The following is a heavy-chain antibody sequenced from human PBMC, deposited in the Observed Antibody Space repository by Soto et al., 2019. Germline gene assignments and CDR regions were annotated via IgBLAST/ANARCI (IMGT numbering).Heavy chain of an antibody. V-gene: IGHV3-23*01. J-gene: IGHJ4*02. CDR1: GFTFSNYA. CDR2: ISDNGGST. D-gene: IGHD2-2*01. Sequence: PGGSLRLSCAASGFTFSNYAMTWVRQAPGKGLEWVSTISDNGGSTFYADSVKGRFTISRDNSKKTLYLQMNSLRAEDTAVYYCAKGFVPAAKTSLNDYWGQGTLVTVSS. CDR3: AKGFVPAAKTSLNDY.